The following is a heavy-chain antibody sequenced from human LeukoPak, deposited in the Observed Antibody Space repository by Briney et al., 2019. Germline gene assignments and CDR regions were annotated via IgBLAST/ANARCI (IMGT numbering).Heavy chain of an antibody. V-gene: IGHV3-53*01. D-gene: IGHD6-13*01. J-gene: IGHJ4*02. CDR3: EREGIAAAGRNDY. CDR1: GFTVSSNY. CDR2: IYSGGST. Sequence: GGSLRLSCAASGFTVSSNYMSWVRQAPGKGLEWVSVIYSGGSTYYADSVKGRFTISRDNSKNTLYLQMNSLRAEDTAVYYCEREGIAAAGRNDYWGQGTLVTVSS.